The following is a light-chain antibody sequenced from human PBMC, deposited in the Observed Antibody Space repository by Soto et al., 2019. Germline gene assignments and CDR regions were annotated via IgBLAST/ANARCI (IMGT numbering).Light chain of an antibody. CDR1: QSVSRY. Sequence: EIVLTQSPATLSLSPGARATLSCRASQSVSRYLAWYQQRPGQAPRLLISDTSNRATAIPARFSGSGSGTDFTLTISSLEPEDFAVYFCSERTNWPMYTFGQGTKLEI. CDR2: DTS. CDR3: SERTNWPMYT. V-gene: IGKV3-11*01. J-gene: IGKJ2*01.